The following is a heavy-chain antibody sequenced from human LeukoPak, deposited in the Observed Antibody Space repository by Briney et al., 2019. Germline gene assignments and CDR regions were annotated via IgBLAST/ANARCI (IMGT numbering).Heavy chain of an antibody. Sequence: GGSLRLSCAASGFTFSSYAMSWVRQAPGKGPEWVSAISGGGGSTYYADSVKGRLTISRDNSKNTLFLQMNSLRAEDTAVYYCAKSVYGANYYYYYGMDVWGQGTTVTVSS. D-gene: IGHD5/OR15-5a*01. J-gene: IGHJ6*02. CDR2: ISGGGGST. CDR3: AKSVYGANYYYYYGMDV. V-gene: IGHV3-23*01. CDR1: GFTFSSYA.